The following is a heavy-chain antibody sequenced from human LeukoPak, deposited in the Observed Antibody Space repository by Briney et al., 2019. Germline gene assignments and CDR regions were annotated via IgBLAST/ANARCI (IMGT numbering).Heavy chain of an antibody. Sequence: SSETLSLTCSVSGGSISSYYWSWIRQPAGKGLEWIGRIYTSGSTNYNPSLKSRVTISVDTSKNQFSLKLSSVTAADTAVYYCARDGYYYYMDVWGKGTTVTISS. J-gene: IGHJ6*03. V-gene: IGHV4-4*07. CDR3: ARDGYYYYMDV. CDR2: IYTSGST. CDR1: GGSISSYY.